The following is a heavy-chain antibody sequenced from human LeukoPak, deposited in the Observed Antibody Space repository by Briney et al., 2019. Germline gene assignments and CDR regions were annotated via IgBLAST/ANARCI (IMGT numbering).Heavy chain of an antibody. CDR3: ASPNYYDSSGYYPALRY. CDR1: GGSISGYY. Sequence: SETLSLTCTVSGGSISGYYWGWIRQPPGKGLEWIGSIYYSGSTYYNPSLKSRVTISVDTSKNQFSLKLSSVTAADTAVYYCASPNYYDSSGYYPALRYWGQGTLVTVSS. V-gene: IGHV4-39*01. J-gene: IGHJ4*02. D-gene: IGHD3-22*01. CDR2: IYYSGST.